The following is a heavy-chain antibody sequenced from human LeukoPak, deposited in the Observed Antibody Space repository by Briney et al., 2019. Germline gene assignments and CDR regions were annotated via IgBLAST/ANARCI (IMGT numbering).Heavy chain of an antibody. CDR3: AKHMTTVTPRANFDY. V-gene: IGHV3-9*01. CDR2: ISWNSGSI. CDR1: GFTFDDYA. Sequence: GGSLRLSCAASGFTFDDYAMHWVRQAPGKGLEWVSGISWNSGSIGYADAVKGRFTISRDNAMNSLYLQMNSLRAEDTAVYYCAKHMTTVTPRANFDYWGQGTLVTVSS. D-gene: IGHD4-17*01. J-gene: IGHJ4*02.